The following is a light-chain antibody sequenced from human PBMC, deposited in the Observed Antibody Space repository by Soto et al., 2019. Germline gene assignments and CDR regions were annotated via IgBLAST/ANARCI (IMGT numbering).Light chain of an antibody. V-gene: IGLV3-9*01. CDR1: NIGNKN. CDR2: RNS. J-gene: IGLJ1*01. CDR3: QVWDSSTV. Sequence: SYELTQPLSVSVALGQTARITCGGNNIGNKNVHWYQQKPGQAPVLVIYRNSNRPSGIPGRFSGSNSGNTATLTISRAQAGDEADYYCQVWDSSTVFGTGTKLTVL.